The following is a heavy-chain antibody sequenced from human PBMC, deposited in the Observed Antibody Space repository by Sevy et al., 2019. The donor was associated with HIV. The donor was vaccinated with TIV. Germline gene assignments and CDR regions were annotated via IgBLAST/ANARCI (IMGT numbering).Heavy chain of an antibody. D-gene: IGHD5-12*01. V-gene: IGHV4-4*02. CDR2: VYDSGST. J-gene: IGHJ4*02. Sequence: SETLSLTCAVSGGSISSTNWWSWVRQPPGKGLEWIGEVYDSGSTNYNPSLKSRVSISVDKAKNQFSLKLSSVTAADTAVYYCGREKATAFAFDLWGQGALVTVSS. CDR3: GREKATAFAFDL. CDR1: GGSISSTNW.